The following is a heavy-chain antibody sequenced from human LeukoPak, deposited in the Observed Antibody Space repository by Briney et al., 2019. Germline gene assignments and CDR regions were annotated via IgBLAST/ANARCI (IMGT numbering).Heavy chain of an antibody. V-gene: IGHV3-30*02. CDR2: IRYDGNNK. D-gene: IGHD3-9*01. Sequence: GGSLRLSCAASGFTFSSYGMHWVRQAPGKGLEWVAFIRYDGNNKYYADSVKGRFTISRDNSKNTVYLQMHSLKTEDTAVYYCARGGYYNILTGFRSRFLGFDYWGQGTLVTVSS. CDR1: GFTFSSYG. CDR3: ARGGYYNILTGFRSRFLGFDY. J-gene: IGHJ4*02.